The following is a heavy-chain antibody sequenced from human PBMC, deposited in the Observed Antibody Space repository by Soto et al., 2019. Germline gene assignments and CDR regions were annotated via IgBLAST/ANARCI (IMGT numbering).Heavy chain of an antibody. Sequence: GGSLRLSCAASGFTFSSYAMSWVRQAPGRGLEWVTAISGRDDSTYYADSVKGRFTISRDNSKNTLYLQMNSLKTEDTAVYYCTSEPPRLWSGYYTGLIYGMDVWGQGTTVTVSS. D-gene: IGHD3-3*01. V-gene: IGHV3-23*01. CDR2: ISGRDDST. CDR3: TSEPPRLWSGYYTGLIYGMDV. CDR1: GFTFSSYA. J-gene: IGHJ6*02.